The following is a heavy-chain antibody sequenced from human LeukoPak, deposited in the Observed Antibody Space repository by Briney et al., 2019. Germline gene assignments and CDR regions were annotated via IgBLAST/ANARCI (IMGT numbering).Heavy chain of an antibody. CDR2: ISGSGGST. CDR3: AKDDVMDIVVVPAAMSFD. Sequence: GGSLRLSCAASGFTFSSYAMSWVRQAPGKGLEWVSAISGSGGSTYYADSVKGRFTISRDNSKNTLYLQMNSLRAEDTAVYYCAKDDVMDIVVVPAAMSFDWGQGTLVTVSS. J-gene: IGHJ4*02. D-gene: IGHD2-2*03. V-gene: IGHV3-23*01. CDR1: GFTFSSYA.